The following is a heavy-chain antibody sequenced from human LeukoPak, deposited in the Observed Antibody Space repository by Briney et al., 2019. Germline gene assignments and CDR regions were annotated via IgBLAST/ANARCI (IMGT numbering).Heavy chain of an antibody. CDR3: ARVTGYMIEDYFDY. V-gene: IGHV4-4*02. CDR1: GGSISSSNW. Sequence: SETLSLTCAVSGGSISSSNWWSWVRQPPGKGLEWIGEIYHSGSTNYNPSLKSRVTISVDTSKNQFSLKLSSVTAADTAEYYCARVTGYMIEDYFDYWGQGTLVTVSS. D-gene: IGHD3-22*01. CDR2: IYHSGST. J-gene: IGHJ4*02.